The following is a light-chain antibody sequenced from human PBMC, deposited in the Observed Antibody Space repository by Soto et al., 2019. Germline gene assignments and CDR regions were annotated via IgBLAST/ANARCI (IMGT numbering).Light chain of an antibody. J-gene: IGLJ1*01. CDR2: EVS. CDR1: SSDVVSYNL. V-gene: IGLV2-23*02. CDR3: CSYAGSSTYV. Sequence: QSALTQPASVSGSPGQSITISCTGTSSDVVSYNLVSWYQQHPGKAPKLMIYEVSKRPSGVSNRFSGSKSGNTASLTISGLQAEDEADYYCCSYAGSSTYVFGTGTKVT.